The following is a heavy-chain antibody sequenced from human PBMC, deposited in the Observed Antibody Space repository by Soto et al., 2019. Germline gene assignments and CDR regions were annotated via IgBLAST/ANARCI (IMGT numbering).Heavy chain of an antibody. V-gene: IGHV3-7*05. CDR2: INQDGSVK. D-gene: IGHD3-10*01. CDR3: ARPRGVRGLDAFDI. J-gene: IGHJ3*02. Sequence: EVQLVESGGGLVQPGGSLRLSCADSGFTFSDYWMTWVRQAPGIGLEWVANINQDGSVKYYVDSVKGRFTISRDNAKNSLYLQMNSLRVEDTAVYYCARPRGVRGLDAFDIWGQGTMVTVSS. CDR1: GFTFSDYW.